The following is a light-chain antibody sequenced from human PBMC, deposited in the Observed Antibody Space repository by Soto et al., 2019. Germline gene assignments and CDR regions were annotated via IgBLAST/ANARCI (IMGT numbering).Light chain of an antibody. CDR2: GAS. V-gene: IGKV3D-15*01. J-gene: IGKJ5*01. CDR3: QQYNKWPPIT. Sequence: EIVMTQSPATLSVSPGESGSRSCRASQSISGNLAWYQQKPGLSPRLLIYGASSRATGIPDRFSGSGSGTEFTLTISSLQSEDSAVYYCQQYNKWPPITFGQGTRLEIK. CDR1: QSISGN.